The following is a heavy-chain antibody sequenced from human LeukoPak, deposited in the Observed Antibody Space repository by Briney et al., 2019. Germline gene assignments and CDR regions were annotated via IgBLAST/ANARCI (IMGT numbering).Heavy chain of an antibody. CDR3: ARQAGEHSYYYYMDV. J-gene: IGHJ6*03. CDR2: VYYSGST. D-gene: IGHD1/OR15-1a*01. V-gene: IGHV4-39*01. Sequence: SSSDMHWVRQAPGKGLEWIGSVYYSGSTYYNPSLKSRVTISVDTSKNQFSLKLSSVTAADTAVYYCARQAGEHSYYYYMDVWGKGTTVTISS. CDR1: SSSD.